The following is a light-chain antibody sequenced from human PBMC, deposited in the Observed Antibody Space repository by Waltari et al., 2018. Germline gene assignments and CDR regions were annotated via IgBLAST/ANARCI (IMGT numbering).Light chain of an antibody. V-gene: IGLV2-23*01. CDR3: CSYAGGTAYV. Sequence: FALTQPASVSGSSGPAVPLPWTCTNRGIGTYNFFSWYPEYPGKAPKLIIYEATKRPSGVSDRFSASKSGNTASLTISGLQADDEADYSCCSYAGGTAYVFGTGTRVTV. J-gene: IGLJ1*01. CDR2: EAT. CDR1: NRGIGTYNF.